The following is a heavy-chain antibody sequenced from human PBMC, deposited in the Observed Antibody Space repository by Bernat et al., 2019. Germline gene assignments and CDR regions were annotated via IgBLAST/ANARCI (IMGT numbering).Heavy chain of an antibody. V-gene: IGHV3-23*01. CDR3: VKAERGYCSSTSCYRDAFDI. Sequence: EVQLLESGGGLVQPGGSLRLSCAASGFTFSSYAMSWVRQAPGKGLEWVSAISGSGGSTYYADSVKGRFTISRDNSKNTLYLQMNSLRAEDTAVYYCVKAERGYCSSTSCYRDAFDIWGQGTMVTVSS. CDR1: GFTFSSYA. D-gene: IGHD2-2*01. J-gene: IGHJ3*02. CDR2: ISGSGGST.